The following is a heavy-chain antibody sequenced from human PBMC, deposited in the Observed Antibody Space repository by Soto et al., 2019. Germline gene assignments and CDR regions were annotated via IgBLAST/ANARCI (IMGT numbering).Heavy chain of an antibody. CDR3: ASLLRYFDWLSNPLAGFDT. Sequence: SETLSLTCAVYGGSFSGYYWSWIRQPPGKGLEWVGEINHSGSTNYNPSLKSRVTISVDTSKNQFSLKLSSVTAADTAVYYCASLLRYFDWLSNPLAGFDTWGQGTLVTVS. CDR2: INHSGST. V-gene: IGHV4-34*01. D-gene: IGHD3-9*01. J-gene: IGHJ5*02. CDR1: GGSFSGYY.